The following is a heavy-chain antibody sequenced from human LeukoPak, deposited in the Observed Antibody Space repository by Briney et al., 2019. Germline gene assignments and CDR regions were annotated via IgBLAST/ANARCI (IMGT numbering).Heavy chain of an antibody. CDR2: INPNSGGT. CDR1: GYTFTDYY. D-gene: IGHD2-2*02. J-gene: IGHJ4*02. CDR3: ARDSEQYQLLYPYYFDY. Sequence: GPSVTVSCMASGYTFTDYYMHWVRQAPGQGLEWMGWINPNSGGTNYAQKFQGRATMTRHTSISTAYMELSRLRSDDTAVYYCARDSEQYQLLYPYYFDYWGQGTLVTVSS. V-gene: IGHV1-2*02.